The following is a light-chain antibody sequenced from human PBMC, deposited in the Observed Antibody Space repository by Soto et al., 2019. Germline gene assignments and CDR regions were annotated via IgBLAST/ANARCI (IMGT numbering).Light chain of an antibody. CDR3: QQYGSSSWT. V-gene: IGKV3-20*01. CDR1: QSVSNNY. Sequence: EIVLPPSPGTLSLSPGARSSLSCRASQSVSNNYLAWYQQKPGQAPRLLIYGASNRATGIPDRFSGSGSGTEFTLTISRLEPEDFAVYYCQQYGSSSWTVGQGTKVDIK. J-gene: IGKJ1*01. CDR2: GAS.